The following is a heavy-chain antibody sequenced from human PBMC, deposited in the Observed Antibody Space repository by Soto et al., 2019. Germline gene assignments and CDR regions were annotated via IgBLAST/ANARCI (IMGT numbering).Heavy chain of an antibody. D-gene: IGHD2-21*01. V-gene: IGHV3-23*01. CDR1: GFTFSNYA. CDR2: IAGTRPGT. CDR3: VKGDRPYCEGATCYHIDF. Sequence: EVQLLESGGGLVQPGRSLSLSCAASGFTFSNYAMSWVRQSPGKGLEWVPSIAGTRPGTYSADSVKGRFTISRDDYKSTLYLKMNSLRVEHTALYYCVKGDRPYCEGATCYHIDFWGQGTLVTVSS. J-gene: IGHJ4*02.